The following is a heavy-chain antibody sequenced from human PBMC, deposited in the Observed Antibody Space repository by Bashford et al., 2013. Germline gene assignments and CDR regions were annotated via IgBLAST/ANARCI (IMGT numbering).Heavy chain of an antibody. D-gene: IGHD3-3*01. CDR3: ARVYDFWSGYDDAFDI. CDR2: IIPIFGTA. J-gene: IGHJ3*02. Sequence: SVKVSCKASGGTFSSYAISWVRQAPGQGLEWMGGIIPIFGTANYAQKFQGRVTITADESTSTAYMELSSLRSEDTAVYYCARVYDFWSGYDDAFDIWGQGTMVTVSS. V-gene: IGHV1-69*13. CDR1: GGTFSSYA.